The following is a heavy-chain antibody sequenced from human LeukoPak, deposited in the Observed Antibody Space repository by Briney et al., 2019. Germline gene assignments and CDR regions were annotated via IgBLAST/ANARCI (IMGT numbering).Heavy chain of an antibody. CDR3: AREGNSGYYPY. J-gene: IGHJ4*02. Sequence: PGGSLRLPCAASGLTFSSYPMHWVRQAPGKGLEWVAVISYDGSEKHYADPVKGRFTISRDNSKNTPYLQMSSLRAEDTAMYYCAREGNSGYYPYWGQGILVTVSS. V-gene: IGHV3-30-3*01. CDR2: ISYDGSEK. D-gene: IGHD3-22*01. CDR1: GLTFSSYP.